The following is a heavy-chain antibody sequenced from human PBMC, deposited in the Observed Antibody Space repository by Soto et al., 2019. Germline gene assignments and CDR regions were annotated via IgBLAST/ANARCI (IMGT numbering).Heavy chain of an antibody. D-gene: IGHD6-19*01. CDR3: AKATYSSGWRYYFDF. V-gene: IGHV1-8*01. CDR1: GYTFTSYD. CDR2: INPNSGNT. Sequence: ASVKVSCKASGYTFTSYDINWVRQATGQGLEWMGWINPNSGNTNYAQKFQGRVTMTRDTSISTAYMELSRLRSDDTAVYYCAKATYSSGWRYYFDFWGQGTQVTVSS. J-gene: IGHJ4*02.